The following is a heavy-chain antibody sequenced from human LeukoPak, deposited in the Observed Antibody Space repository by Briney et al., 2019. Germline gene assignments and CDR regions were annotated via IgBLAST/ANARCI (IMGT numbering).Heavy chain of an antibody. CDR2: IDPKSGTT. V-gene: IGHV1-2*02. D-gene: IGHD6-19*01. CDR1: GYSFTGYY. J-gene: IGHJ4*02. Sequence: ASVKVSCKTSGYSFTGYYLHWVRQDVRQGLQWMGWIDPKSGTTKYAPSFQGRVTMTGDTSTRTVYMELTSLTSDDTAVYYRARAGSGWSFWGQGTLLTVSS. CDR3: ARAGSGWSF.